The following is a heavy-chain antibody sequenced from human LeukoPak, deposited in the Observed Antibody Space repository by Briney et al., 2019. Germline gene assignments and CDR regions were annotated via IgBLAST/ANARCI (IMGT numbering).Heavy chain of an antibody. CDR2: IYASGST. CDR3: AREGFYDFWSGYDVDC. J-gene: IGHJ4*02. Sequence: PSQTLSLTCTVSGGSISSGSYYWNWIRQPAGKGLEWIGRIYASGSTNYNPSLKSQVTMSVDTSKNQFSLKLSSVTAADTAVYYCAREGFYDFWSGYDVDCWGQGTLVTVSS. D-gene: IGHD3-3*01. V-gene: IGHV4-61*02. CDR1: GGSISSGSYY.